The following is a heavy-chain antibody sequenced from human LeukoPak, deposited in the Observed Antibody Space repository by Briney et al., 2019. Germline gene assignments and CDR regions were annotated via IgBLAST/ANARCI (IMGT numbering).Heavy chain of an antibody. D-gene: IGHD6-13*01. Sequence: SVKVSCKASGGTFSSYAISWVRQAPGQGLEWMGRIIPILGIANYAQKFQGRVTMTRDTSISTAYMELSRLRSDDTAVYYCAIPWGFSSLPENFDYWGQGTLVTVSS. CDR2: IIPILGIA. J-gene: IGHJ4*02. CDR1: GGTFSSYA. V-gene: IGHV1-69*04. CDR3: AIPWGFSSLPENFDY.